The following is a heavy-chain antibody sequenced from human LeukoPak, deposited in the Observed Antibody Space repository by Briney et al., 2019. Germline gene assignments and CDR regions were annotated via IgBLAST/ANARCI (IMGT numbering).Heavy chain of an antibody. CDR1: GSSISSYY. D-gene: IGHD3-10*01. CDR3: ASSFGWGAFFDY. Sequence: SETLSLTCTVSGSSISSYYWSWIRQPPGKGLEWIGYIYTSGSTNYNPPLKSRVTISVDTSKNQFSLKLSSVTAADTAVYYCASSFGWGAFFDYWGQGSLVTVSS. CDR2: IYTSGST. V-gene: IGHV4-4*09. J-gene: IGHJ4*02.